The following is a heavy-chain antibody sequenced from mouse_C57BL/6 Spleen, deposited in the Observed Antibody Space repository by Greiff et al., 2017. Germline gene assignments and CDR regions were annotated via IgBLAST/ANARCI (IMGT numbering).Heavy chain of an antibody. CDR1: GYTFTSYW. V-gene: IGHV1-72*01. J-gene: IGHJ3*01. CDR3: ARGYSGSSSRVWFAY. Sequence: QMQLKQPGAELVKPWASVTLSCKASGYTFTSYWMHWVKQRPGRGLEWIGWIDPNSGGTKYNEQFKSNATLTVDKSCSTAYKQLSSLTSEDSAVYYCARGYSGSSSRVWFAYWGQGTLGTVSA. D-gene: IGHD1-1*01. CDR2: IDPNSGGT.